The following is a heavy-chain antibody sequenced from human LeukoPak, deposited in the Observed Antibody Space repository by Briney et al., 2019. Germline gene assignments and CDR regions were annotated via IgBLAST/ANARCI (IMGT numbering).Heavy chain of an antibody. CDR1: GGSISSGGYY. V-gene: IGHV4-31*03. J-gene: IGHJ5*02. CDR2: IYYSGST. Sequence: SETLSLTCTVSGGSISSGGYYWSWIRQHPGKGLEWIGYIYYSGSTYYNPSLKSRVTISVDTSKNQFSLKLSSVTAADTAVYYCARVRVRFSWLDPWGQGTLVTVSS. CDR3: ARVRVRFSWLDP. D-gene: IGHD3-3*01.